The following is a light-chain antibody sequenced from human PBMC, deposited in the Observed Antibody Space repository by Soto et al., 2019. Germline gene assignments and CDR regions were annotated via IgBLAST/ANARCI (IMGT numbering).Light chain of an antibody. V-gene: IGLV2-8*01. Sequence: QSVLTQPPSASGSPRQSVTISCTGPSSDVGGYNYVSWYQQHPGKAPKLMIYEVSKRPSGVPDRFSGSKSGNTASLTVSGLQAEDEADYYCSSYAGSTNFEVFGTGTKVTVL. CDR3: SSYAGSTNFEV. CDR2: EVS. J-gene: IGLJ1*01. CDR1: SSDVGGYNY.